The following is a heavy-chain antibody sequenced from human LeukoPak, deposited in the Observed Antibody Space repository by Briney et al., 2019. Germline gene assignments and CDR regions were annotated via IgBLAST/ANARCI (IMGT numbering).Heavy chain of an antibody. J-gene: IGHJ3*02. CDR3: ARGSSLSAGAFDI. CDR1: GGSFSGYY. V-gene: IGHV4-34*01. Sequence: SETLSLTCAVYGGSFSGYYWSWIRQPPGKGLGWIGEINHSGSTNYNPSLKSRVTISVDTSKNQFSLKLSSVTAADTAVYYCARGSSLSAGAFDIWGQGTMVTVSS. CDR2: INHSGST. D-gene: IGHD6-19*01.